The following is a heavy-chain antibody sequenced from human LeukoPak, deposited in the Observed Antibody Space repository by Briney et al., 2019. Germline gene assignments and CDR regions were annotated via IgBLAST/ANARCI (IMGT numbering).Heavy chain of an antibody. J-gene: IGHJ6*02. CDR1: GFTFSSYG. Sequence: PGGSLRLSCAASGFTFSSYGMHWVCQAPGKGLEWVAVISYDGSNKYYADSVKGRFTISRDNSKNTLYLQMNSLRAEDTAVYYCAKAVVPAAKHYYYGMDVWGQGTTVTVSS. CDR3: AKAVVPAAKHYYYGMDV. D-gene: IGHD2-2*01. CDR2: ISYDGSNK. V-gene: IGHV3-30*18.